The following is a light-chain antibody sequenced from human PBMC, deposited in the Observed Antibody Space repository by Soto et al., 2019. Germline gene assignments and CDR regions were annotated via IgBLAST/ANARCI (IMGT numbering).Light chain of an antibody. CDR2: DAS. V-gene: IGKV3-11*01. CDR3: QQRRNWPPGT. CDR1: QSVSSY. Sequence: EILMTQYPSNLSLSQRARATLSCSASQSVSSYLAWYQQKPGQAPRLLIYDASNRATGIPARFSGSGSGTDFTLTISSLEPEDFAVYYCQQRRNWPPGTFGQGTKVDIK. J-gene: IGKJ1*01.